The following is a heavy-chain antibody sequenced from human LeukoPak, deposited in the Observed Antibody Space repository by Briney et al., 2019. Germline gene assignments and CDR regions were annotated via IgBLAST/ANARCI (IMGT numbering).Heavy chain of an antibody. D-gene: IGHD2-2*01. CDR2: IYYTGST. CDR3: ARLSRPGRACSSTSCLGRGYYYYYMDV. Sequence: SETLSLTCTISGGSISSYYWSWIRQPPGKGLEWIGYIYYTGSTNYNPSLKSRVTISVDTSKNQFSLKLSSVTAADTAVYYCARLSRPGRACSSTSCLGRGYYYYYMDVWGKGTTVTISS. J-gene: IGHJ6*03. CDR1: GGSISSYY. V-gene: IGHV4-59*12.